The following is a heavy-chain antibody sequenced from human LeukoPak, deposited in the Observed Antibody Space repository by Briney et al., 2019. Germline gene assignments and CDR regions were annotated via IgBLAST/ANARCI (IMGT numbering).Heavy chain of an antibody. CDR2: IWYDGSNK. Sequence: GGSLRLSCAASGFTFGSYGMHWVRQAPGKGLEWVAVIWYDGSNKYYADSVKGRFTISRDNSKNTLYLQMNSLRAEDTAVYYCARLAEGFDWLSYFDYWGQGTLVTVSS. CDR1: GFTFGSYG. V-gene: IGHV3-30*19. D-gene: IGHD3-9*01. J-gene: IGHJ4*02. CDR3: ARLAEGFDWLSYFDY.